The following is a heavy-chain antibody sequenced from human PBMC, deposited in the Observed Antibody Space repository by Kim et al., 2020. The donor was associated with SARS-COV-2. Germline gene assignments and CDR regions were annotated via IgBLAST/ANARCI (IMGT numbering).Heavy chain of an antibody. CDR1: GGSISSSNW. CDR3: AREPHIGWAAAGSYRRAFDI. D-gene: IGHD3-10*01. V-gene: IGHV4-4*02. CDR2: IYHSGST. J-gene: IGHJ3*02. Sequence: SETLSLTCAVSGGSISSSNWWSWVRQPPGKGLEWIGEIYHSGSTNYNPSLKSRVTISVDKSKNQFSLKLSSVTAADTAVYYCAREPHIGWAAAGSYRRAFDIWGQGTMVTVSS.